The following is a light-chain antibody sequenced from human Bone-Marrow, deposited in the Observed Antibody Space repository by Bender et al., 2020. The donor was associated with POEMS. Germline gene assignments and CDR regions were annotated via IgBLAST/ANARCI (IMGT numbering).Light chain of an antibody. CDR3: SSFAGTNGIL. CDR1: TSNIGSNY. V-gene: IGLV1-47*01. Sequence: QSVLTQPPSVSGTPGQRVTISCSGSTSNIGSNYVHWYQQLPGTAPKLLIYRNDQRPSGVPDRFSGSKSGTSASLAISGLRSEDEADYYCSSFAGTNGILFGGGTKLTVL. J-gene: IGLJ2*01. CDR2: RND.